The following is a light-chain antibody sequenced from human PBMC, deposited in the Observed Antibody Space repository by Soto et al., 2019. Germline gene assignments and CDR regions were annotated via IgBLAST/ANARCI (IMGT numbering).Light chain of an antibody. V-gene: IGLV2-8*01. CDR1: SSDVGGYNF. CDR3: ISYAVTTSYV. CDR2: EVD. Sequence: QSALTQPPSASGSPGQSVTISCTGTSSDVGGYNFVSWYQQHPGKAPKLMIYEVDKRPSGVPDRFSGSKSGNTASLTVSGLQAEDEADYYCISYAVTTSYVVGTGTKVTVL. J-gene: IGLJ1*01.